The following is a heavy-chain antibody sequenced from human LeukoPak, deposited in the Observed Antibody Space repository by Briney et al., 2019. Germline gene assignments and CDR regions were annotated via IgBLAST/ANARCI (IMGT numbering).Heavy chain of an antibody. J-gene: IGHJ4*02. CDR3: ARSERYNSGWYFYFDY. Sequence: SETLSLTCTVSVGSISTYYWSWIRQPPGKGLEWIGYIYYSGSTNYNPSLKCRVTISVDTSKNQFSLNLSSVTAADTAVYYCARSERYNSGWYFYFDYWGQGTLVTVSS. D-gene: IGHD6-19*01. CDR1: VGSISTYY. V-gene: IGHV4-59*01. CDR2: IYYSGST.